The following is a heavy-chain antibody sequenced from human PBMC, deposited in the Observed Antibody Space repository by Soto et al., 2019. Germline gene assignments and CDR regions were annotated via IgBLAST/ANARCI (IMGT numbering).Heavy chain of an antibody. CDR3: ARDQLPHPEYSSSDYYYYGMDV. CDR1: GYTFTSYG. V-gene: IGHV1-3*01. Sequence: ASVKVSCKASGYTFTSYGINWVRQAPGRGLEWMGWINPGNGNTKYSQQFQGRVIIDRDTSASTAYMELSSLRPEDTAVYYCARDQLPHPEYSSSDYYYYGMDVWGQGTTVTVSS. D-gene: IGHD6-6*01. J-gene: IGHJ6*02. CDR2: INPGNGNT.